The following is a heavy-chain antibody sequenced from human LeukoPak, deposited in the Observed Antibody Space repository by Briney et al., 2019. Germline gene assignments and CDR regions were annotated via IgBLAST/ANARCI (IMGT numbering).Heavy chain of an antibody. CDR3: AKGDYYGSGSYYNVDY. CDR1: GFTFSSYS. J-gene: IGHJ4*02. CDR2: ISGSGGST. Sequence: GGSLRLSCAASGFTFSSYSMNWVRQAPGKGLEWVSAISGSGGSTYYADSVKGRFTISRDNSKNTLYLQMNSLRAEDTAVYYCAKGDYYGSGSYYNVDYWGQGTLVTVSS. D-gene: IGHD3-10*01. V-gene: IGHV3-23*01.